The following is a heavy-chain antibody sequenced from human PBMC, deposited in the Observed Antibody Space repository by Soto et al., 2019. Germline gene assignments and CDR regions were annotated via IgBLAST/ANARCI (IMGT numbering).Heavy chain of an antibody. Sequence: PGGSLRLSCAASGFSFSNAWMNWVRQAPGKGLEWVGRISNGGTTDYAAPVKGRFTISRDNSKNTLYLQMDSLKTEDTAVYYCSHGEGQFFEHWGQGTMVTLSS. V-gene: IGHV3-15*07. CDR3: SHGEGQFFEH. CDR1: GFSFSNAW. D-gene: IGHD3-10*01. J-gene: IGHJ4*02. CDR2: ISNGGTT.